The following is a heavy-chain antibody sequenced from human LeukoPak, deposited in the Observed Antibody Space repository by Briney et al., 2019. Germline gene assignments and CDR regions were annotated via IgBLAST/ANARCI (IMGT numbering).Heavy chain of an antibody. CDR1: VGSLSGYY. CDR3: ARVKTISSGWYRCDFGMDV. J-gene: IGHJ6*02. D-gene: IGHD6-13*01. Sequence: KPPESPCPSPAVYVGSLSGYYWSWIPQPPGKGREGIGEINHSESTNHTPSLTSGVTISVDTSMHQSSLKLSSVSAADTAVYYCARVKTISSGWYRCDFGMDVWGQGTTVTVSS. CDR2: INHSEST. V-gene: IGHV4-34*01.